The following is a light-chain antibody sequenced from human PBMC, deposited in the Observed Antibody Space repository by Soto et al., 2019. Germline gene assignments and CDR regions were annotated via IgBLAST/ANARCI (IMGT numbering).Light chain of an antibody. J-gene: IGLJ1*01. Sequence: QSVLTQPPSASLTPGQTITISCSGGSSNIGINTVSWYEHLPGTAPRLLIYGNNQRPSGVPDRFSGSKSGTSASLAISGLQSEDEAHYYCATWDDSLDVHVFGTGTKVTVL. CDR1: SSNIGINT. CDR3: ATWDDSLDVHV. CDR2: GNN. V-gene: IGLV1-44*01.